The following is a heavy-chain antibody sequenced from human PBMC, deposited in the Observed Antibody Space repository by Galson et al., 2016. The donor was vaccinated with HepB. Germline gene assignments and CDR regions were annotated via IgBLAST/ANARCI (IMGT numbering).Heavy chain of an antibody. CDR2: INWDGSPT. Sequence: SLRLSCAASGFSFEDYSMHWVRQVPRKGLEWVSGINWDGSPTYYADFVRDRFTISRDNSKSSLYLQLQSLRTEDTALYYCAKDMGYNYGYDYWGQGTLVTVSS. CDR3: AKDMGYNYGYDY. CDR1: GFSFEDYS. V-gene: IGHV3-43*01. J-gene: IGHJ4*02. D-gene: IGHD5-18*01.